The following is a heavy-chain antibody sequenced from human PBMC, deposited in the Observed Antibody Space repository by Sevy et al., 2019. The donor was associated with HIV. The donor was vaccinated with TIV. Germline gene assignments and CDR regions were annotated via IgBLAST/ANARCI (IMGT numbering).Heavy chain of an antibody. Sequence: GGSLRLSCAASGFAFYDYSMSWIRQAPGKGLEWVATLSFGCGKINYADSVKGRFTISRDNSKISFYLQMDNLRVEVKALYYGAREGCTRPHDYWGQGTRVTVSS. CDR3: AREGCTRPHDY. J-gene: IGHJ4*02. CDR2: LSFGCGKI. CDR1: GFAFYDYS. D-gene: IGHD2-8*01. V-gene: IGHV3-23*01.